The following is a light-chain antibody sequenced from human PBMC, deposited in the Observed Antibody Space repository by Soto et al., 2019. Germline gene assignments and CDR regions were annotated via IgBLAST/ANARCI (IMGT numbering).Light chain of an antibody. CDR1: QTVSSGY. V-gene: IGKV3-20*01. CDR2: GAS. CDR3: QQYLSSPPT. J-gene: IGKJ1*01. Sequence: EIVLTQSPGTLSLSPGERATLSCRASQTVSSGYLAWYQQRPGQAPRVLIYGASSRAAGIPHRFSGSGSVTDFTLTITRLEPEDFAVYYCQQYLSSPPTFGRGTKVEI.